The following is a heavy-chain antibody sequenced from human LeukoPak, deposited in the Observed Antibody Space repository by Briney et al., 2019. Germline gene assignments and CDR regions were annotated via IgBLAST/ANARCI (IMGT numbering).Heavy chain of an antibody. Sequence: SETLSLTCIISGGYISSTTYYWGWIRQPPGKGLEWIGEINHSGSTNYNPSLKSRVTISVDTSKNQFSLKLSSVTAADTAVYYCARQRMITFGGVIVIRGYNWFDPWGQGTLVTVSS. CDR1: GGYISSTTYY. D-gene: IGHD3-16*02. CDR3: ARQRMITFGGVIVIRGYNWFDP. CDR2: INHSGST. J-gene: IGHJ5*02. V-gene: IGHV4-39*01.